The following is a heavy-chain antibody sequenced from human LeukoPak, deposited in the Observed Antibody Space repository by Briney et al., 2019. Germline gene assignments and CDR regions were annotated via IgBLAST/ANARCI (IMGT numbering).Heavy chain of an antibody. D-gene: IGHD2-2*01. J-gene: IGHJ3*02. CDR2: IYYSGIT. CDR3: ARVVRTYVTGFFDI. Sequence: SETLSLTCTVSGGSISSNYYSWIWQRPPQGQELIGYIYYSGITNYDPSLKSRVTISVDTSKNQFSLKLSSVTAADTAVYYCARVVRTYVTGFFDIWGQGTMVTVSS. V-gene: IGHV4-59*01. CDR1: GGSISSNY.